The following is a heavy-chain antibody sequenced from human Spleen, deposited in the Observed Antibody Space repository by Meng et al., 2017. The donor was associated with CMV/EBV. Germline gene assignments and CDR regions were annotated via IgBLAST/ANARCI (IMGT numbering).Heavy chain of an antibody. V-gene: IGHV4-4*02. D-gene: IGHD6-19*01. CDR3: ATPRAGYASGWSFDY. Sequence: SETLSLTCAVSGGSISSTNWWSWVRQPPGKGLEWIGEIYHSGSTNYNPSLKSRVTISVDTSKNHFSLKLSSVTAADTAVYYCATPRAGYASGWSFDYWGQGALVTVSS. CDR2: IYHSGST. CDR1: GGSISSTNW. J-gene: IGHJ4*02.